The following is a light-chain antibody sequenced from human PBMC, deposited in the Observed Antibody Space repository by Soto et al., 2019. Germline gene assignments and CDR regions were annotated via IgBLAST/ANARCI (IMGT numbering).Light chain of an antibody. CDR3: GAYTTSNTRV. Sequence: QSVLTQPASVSGSPGQSITISCTGTNSDVGAYDYVSWYQQHPGKAPKLMIYEVTNRPSGVSNRFSGSKSGNTASLTISGLQAEDEADYSCGAYTTSNTRVFGPGTKLPAL. J-gene: IGLJ1*01. CDR2: EVT. V-gene: IGLV2-14*01. CDR1: NSDVGAYDY.